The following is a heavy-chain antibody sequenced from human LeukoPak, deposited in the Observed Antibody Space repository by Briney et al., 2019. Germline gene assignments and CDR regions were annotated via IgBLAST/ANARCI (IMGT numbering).Heavy chain of an antibody. CDR1: GGSISGSSYY. Sequence: PSETLSLTCTVSGGSISGSSYYWGWIREPPGKGLGWIGSIYYSGSTYYNPSLKSRVTISVDTSKNQFSLKLSSVTAADTAVYYCARSHPIYCSCGSCYFRDQGLFDYWGQGTLVTVSS. CDR2: IYYSGST. CDR3: ARSHPIYCSCGSCYFRDQGLFDY. J-gene: IGHJ4*02. V-gene: IGHV4-39*07. D-gene: IGHD2-15*01.